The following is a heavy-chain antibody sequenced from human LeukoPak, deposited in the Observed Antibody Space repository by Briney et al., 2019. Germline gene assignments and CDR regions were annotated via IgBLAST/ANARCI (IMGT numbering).Heavy chain of an antibody. D-gene: IGHD2/OR15-2a*01. CDR1: GFTFNVYD. CDR3: VRGCTYCNWKTWFDH. Sequence: GGSLRLSCVTSGFTFNVYDMHWVRQAKGKGLEWVSAIGTLHDAYYPDSVKGRFTISRENARNSLYLQMNSLTAGDTAVYYCVRGCTYCNWKTWFDHWGQGTLVTVSS. V-gene: IGHV3-13*01. J-gene: IGHJ5*02. CDR2: IGTLHDA.